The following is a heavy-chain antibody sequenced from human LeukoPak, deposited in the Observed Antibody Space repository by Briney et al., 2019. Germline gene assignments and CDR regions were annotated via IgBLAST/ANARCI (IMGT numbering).Heavy chain of an antibody. Sequence: GESLKIFCKGSGYSFTSYWIGWVRQMPGKGLELMGIIYPGDSDTRYSPSFQGQVTISADKSISTAYLQWSSLKASDTAMYYCTSQVTEHAFDIWGQGTMVTVSS. D-gene: IGHD2-21*02. CDR3: TSQVTEHAFDI. CDR1: GYSFTSYW. CDR2: IYPGDSDT. J-gene: IGHJ3*02. V-gene: IGHV5-51*01.